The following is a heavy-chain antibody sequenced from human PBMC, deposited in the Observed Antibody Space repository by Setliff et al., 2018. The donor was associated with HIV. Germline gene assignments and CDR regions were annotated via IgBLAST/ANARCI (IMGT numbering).Heavy chain of an antibody. D-gene: IGHD3-3*01. Sequence: ASVKVSCKASGYSFTTYGVYWVRQAPGQGLEWMGWIGTQNGNTNYAQKFQGRVTMTTDTSTNTAYMELSSLTSDDTAVYYCARDGHYNFWSGYGYYYYHMDVWGKGTTVTVSS. CDR3: ARDGHYNFWSGYGYYYYHMDV. CDR1: GYSFTTYG. V-gene: IGHV1-18*01. CDR2: IGTQNGNT. J-gene: IGHJ6*03.